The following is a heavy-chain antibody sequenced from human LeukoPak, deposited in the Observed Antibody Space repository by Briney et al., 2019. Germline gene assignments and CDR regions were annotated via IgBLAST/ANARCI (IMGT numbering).Heavy chain of an antibody. CDR3: ARGRTWDVGATTGY. V-gene: IGHV1-8*01. CDR2: MNPNSGNT. CDR1: GYTFTSYD. D-gene: IGHD1-26*01. Sequence: ASVKVSCKASGYTFTSYDINWVRQATGQGLEWMGWMNPNSGNTCYAQKFQGRVTMTRNTSISTAYMELSSLRSEDTAVYYCARGRTWDVGATTGYWGQGTLVTVSS. J-gene: IGHJ4*02.